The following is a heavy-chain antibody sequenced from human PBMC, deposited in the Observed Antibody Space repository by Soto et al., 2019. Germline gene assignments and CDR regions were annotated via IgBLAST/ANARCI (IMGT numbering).Heavy chain of an antibody. CDR1: GFTISSYS. Sequence: EVQLVDSGGGLVQPGGSLRLSCAASGFTISSYSMNWVRQAPGKGPEWVSYISRSSGTIYYADSVKGRFTISRDNAKNSLYLQMNSLRAEDTAVYYCARDGDEGLIGAAFDIWGQGTKVTVSS. CDR3: ARDGDEGLIGAAFDI. J-gene: IGHJ3*02. D-gene: IGHD3-16*01. CDR2: ISRSSGTI. V-gene: IGHV3-48*01.